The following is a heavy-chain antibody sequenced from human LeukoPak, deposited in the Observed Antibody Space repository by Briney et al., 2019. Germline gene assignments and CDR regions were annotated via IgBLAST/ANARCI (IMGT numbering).Heavy chain of an antibody. D-gene: IGHD3-10*01. CDR2: IKQDGSEK. J-gene: IGHJ6*03. CDR3: ARDRGSGINYYYYYMDV. Sequence: PGGSLRLSCAASGFTFSSYWMSWVRQAPGKGLEWVANIKQDGSEKYYVDSVKGRFTISRDNAKNSLYLQMNSLRAEDTAVYYCARDRGSGINYYYYYMDVWGKGTTVAVSS. V-gene: IGHV3-7*01. CDR1: GFTFSSYW.